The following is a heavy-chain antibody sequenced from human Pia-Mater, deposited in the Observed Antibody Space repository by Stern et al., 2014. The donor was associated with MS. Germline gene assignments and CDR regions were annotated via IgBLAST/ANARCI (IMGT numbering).Heavy chain of an antibody. CDR1: GYTFTHYA. Sequence: QVQLVQSGSELKKPGASVQVSCKALGYTFTHYAINWVRQAPGQGLEWMGWIHTSTGNPTYAQGFTGQFAFSLDTSVNTAFLQISSLKADDTAVYYCATRGGYGALDAFDIWGQGTMVTVSS. D-gene: IGHD4-17*01. CDR3: ATRGGYGALDAFDI. CDR2: IHTSTGNP. V-gene: IGHV7-4-1*02. J-gene: IGHJ3*02.